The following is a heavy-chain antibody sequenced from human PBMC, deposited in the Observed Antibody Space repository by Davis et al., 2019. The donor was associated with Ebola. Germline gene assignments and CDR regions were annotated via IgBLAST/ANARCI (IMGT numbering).Heavy chain of an antibody. CDR1: GFTFSSYA. Sequence: GGSLRLSCAASGFTFSSYAMHWVRQAPGKGLEWVAVISYDGSNKYYADSVKGRFTISRDNSKNTLYLQMNSLRASDTAVYYCARGTEQGYWGQGTLVIVSS. CDR3: ARGTEQGY. D-gene: IGHD1-14*01. CDR2: ISYDGSNK. J-gene: IGHJ4*02. V-gene: IGHV3-30-3*01.